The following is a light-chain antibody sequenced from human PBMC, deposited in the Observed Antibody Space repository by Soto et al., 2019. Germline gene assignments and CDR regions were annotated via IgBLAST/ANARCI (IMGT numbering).Light chain of an antibody. J-gene: IGKJ5*01. CDR3: QQYGSSPRIT. V-gene: IGKV3-20*01. CDR1: QSVSSSY. CDR2: GAS. Sequence: EIVLTQSPGTLSLSPGERATLSCRASQSVSSSYLAWYQQKPGQAPRLLIYGASSRATGIPDRLSGSGSGTDFTLTISGLEPEDFALYYCQQYGSSPRITFGQRTRLEIK.